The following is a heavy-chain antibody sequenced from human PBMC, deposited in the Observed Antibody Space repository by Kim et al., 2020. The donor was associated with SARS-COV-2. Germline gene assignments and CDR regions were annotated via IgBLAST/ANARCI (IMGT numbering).Heavy chain of an antibody. CDR2: IYYSGST. J-gene: IGHJ5*02. CDR1: GGSVSSGSYY. Sequence: SETLSLTCTVSGGSVSSGSYYWSWIRQPPGKGLEWIGYIYYSGSTNYNPSLKSRVTISVDTSKNQFSLKLSSVTAADTAVYYCARESILNWFDPWGQGTLVTVSS. V-gene: IGHV4-61*01. D-gene: IGHD2-21*01. CDR3: ARESILNWFDP.